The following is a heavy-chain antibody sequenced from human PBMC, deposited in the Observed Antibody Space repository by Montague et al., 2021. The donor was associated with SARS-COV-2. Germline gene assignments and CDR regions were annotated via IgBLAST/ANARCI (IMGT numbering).Heavy chain of an antibody. V-gene: IGHV3-23*01. D-gene: IGHD3-22*01. CDR2: ISDNGGSI. CDR3: AKGGERSTMIVVVNTLADYDY. CDR1: GFTFSSHA. Sequence: SLRLSCAASGFTFSSHAMCWVRQAPGKGLVWVSRISDNGGSIYYADSVKGRFTISRDNSKNTLYLQMNSLRAEDTAVYYCAKGGERSTMIVVVNTLADYDYWGQGTLVTVSS. J-gene: IGHJ4*02.